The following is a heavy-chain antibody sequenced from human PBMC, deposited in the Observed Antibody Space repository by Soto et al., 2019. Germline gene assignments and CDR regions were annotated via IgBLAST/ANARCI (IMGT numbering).Heavy chain of an antibody. J-gene: IGHJ4*02. CDR3: ARSLLKVILPLGY. CDR2: INTLSGDT. Sequence: QVPLVQSGAEVKKPGASVKVSCKASGYTFSGYYMHWVRQAPGQGLEWMGWINTLSGDTSFPQKFQGRLAMTRDTYIDTAFMEVSRLTSDDTAIYYCARSLLKVILPLGYWGQGTLVSVSS. D-gene: IGHD3-3*02. V-gene: IGHV1-2*02. CDR1: GYTFSGYY.